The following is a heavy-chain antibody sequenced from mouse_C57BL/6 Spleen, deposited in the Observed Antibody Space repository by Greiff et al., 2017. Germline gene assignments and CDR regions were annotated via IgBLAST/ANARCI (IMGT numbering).Heavy chain of an antibody. CDR2: INPSTGGT. Sequence: EVQLQQSGPELVKPGASVKISCKASGYSFTGYYMNWVKQSPEKSLEWIGEINPSTGGTTYNQKFKAKATLTVDKSSSTAYMQLKSLTSEDSAVYYCARSLYDYDGFAYWGQGTLVTVSA. V-gene: IGHV1-42*01. CDR3: ARSLYDYDGFAY. CDR1: GYSFTGYY. D-gene: IGHD2-4*01. J-gene: IGHJ3*01.